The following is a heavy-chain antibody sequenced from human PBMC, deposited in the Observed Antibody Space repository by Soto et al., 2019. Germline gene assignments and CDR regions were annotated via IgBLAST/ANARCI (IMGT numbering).Heavy chain of an antibody. J-gene: IGHJ3*02. CDR1: GGSISSYY. Sequence: PSETLSLTCTVSGGSISSYYWSWIRQPPGKGLEWIGYIYYSGSTNYNPSLKSRVTISVDTSKNQFSLKLSSVTAADTAVYYCARGPGYQLLRAGLGAFDIWGQGTMVTVS. V-gene: IGHV4-59*08. CDR2: IYYSGST. CDR3: ARGPGYQLLRAGLGAFDI. D-gene: IGHD2-2*01.